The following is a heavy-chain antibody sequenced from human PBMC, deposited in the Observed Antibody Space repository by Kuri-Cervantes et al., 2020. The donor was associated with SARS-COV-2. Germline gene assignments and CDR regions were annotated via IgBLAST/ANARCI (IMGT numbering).Heavy chain of an antibody. CDR3: ARSIRVGYFDY. CDR2: IYYSGST. CDR1: GGSISSSSYY. J-gene: IGHJ4*02. D-gene: IGHD1-26*01. Sequence: GSLRLSCTVSGGSISSSSYYWGWIRQPPGKGLEWIGSIYYSGSTYYNPSLKSRVTISVDTSKKQFSLRLSSVTAADTAIYYCARSIRVGYFDYWGQGNLVNVSS. V-gene: IGHV4-39*07.